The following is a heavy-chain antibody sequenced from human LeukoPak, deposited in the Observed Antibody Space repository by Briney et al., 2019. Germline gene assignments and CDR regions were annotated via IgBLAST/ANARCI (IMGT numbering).Heavy chain of an antibody. CDR2: INHSGST. V-gene: IGHV4-34*01. CDR1: GGSFSGYY. Sequence: SETLSLTCAVYGGSFSGYYWSWIRQPPGKGLEWIGEINHSGSTNHNPSLKSRVTISVDTSKNQFSLKLSSVTAADTAVYYCAREKARSHIVVVPAAHRGWFDPWGQGTLVTVSS. J-gene: IGHJ5*02. CDR3: AREKARSHIVVVPAAHRGWFDP. D-gene: IGHD2-2*01.